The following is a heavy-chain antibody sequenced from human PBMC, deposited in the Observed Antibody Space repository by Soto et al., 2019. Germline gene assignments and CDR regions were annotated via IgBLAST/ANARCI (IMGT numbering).Heavy chain of an antibody. CDR1: GFTFSSYW. J-gene: IGHJ4*02. CDR2: INPGGSIT. Sequence: PGGSLRLSCAASGFTFSSYWMHWVRQAPGKGLVWVSRINPGGSITAYADSVKGRFTISRDNAKNTLYLQMNSLRGDDTAVYYCARVPTGKYGVWSYWGQGTLVTVSS. CDR3: ARVPTGKYGVWSY. D-gene: IGHD2-8*01. V-gene: IGHV3-74*01.